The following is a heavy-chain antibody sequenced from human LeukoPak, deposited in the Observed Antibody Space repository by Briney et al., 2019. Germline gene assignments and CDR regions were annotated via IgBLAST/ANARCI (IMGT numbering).Heavy chain of an antibody. CDR3: ASGRLGYSCSPLDY. D-gene: IGHD5-18*01. J-gene: IGHJ4*02. Sequence: SETLSLTCAVYGGSFSGYYWSWIRQPPGKGLEWIGEINHSGSTNYNPSLKSRVTISVDTSKNQFSLKLSSVTAADTAVYYCASGRLGYSCSPLDYWGQGTLVTVSS. CDR1: GGSFSGYY. V-gene: IGHV4-34*01. CDR2: INHSGST.